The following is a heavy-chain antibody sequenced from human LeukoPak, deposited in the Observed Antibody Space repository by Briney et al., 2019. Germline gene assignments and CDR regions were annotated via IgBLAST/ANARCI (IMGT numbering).Heavy chain of an antibody. CDR3: ARDGRVAGLGDYFDY. D-gene: IGHD6-19*01. J-gene: IGHJ4*02. V-gene: IGHV3-30-3*01. CDR2: ISYDGSNK. CDR1: GFTFSSYA. Sequence: GRSLRLSCAASGFTFSSYAMHWVRQVPGKGLEWVAVISYDGSNKYYADSVKGRFTISRDNSKNTLYLQMNSLRAEDTAVYYCARDGRVAGLGDYFDYWGQGTLVTVSS.